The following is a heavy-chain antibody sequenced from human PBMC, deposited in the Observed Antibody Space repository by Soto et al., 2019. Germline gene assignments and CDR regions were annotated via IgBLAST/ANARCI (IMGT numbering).Heavy chain of an antibody. V-gene: IGHV1-69*13. CDR3: ARGSASGDYVLDY. D-gene: IGHD4-17*01. J-gene: IGHJ4*02. CDR1: GGTFSSYA. Sequence: GASVKVSCKASGGTFSSYAISWVRQAPGQGLEWMGGIIPIFGTANYAQKFQGRVTITADESTSTAYMELSSLRSEDTAVYYCARGSASGDYVLDYWGQGTLVTVSS. CDR2: IIPIFGTA.